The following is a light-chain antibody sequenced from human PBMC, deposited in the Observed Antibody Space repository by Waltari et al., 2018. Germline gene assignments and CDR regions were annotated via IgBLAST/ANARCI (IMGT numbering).Light chain of an antibody. CDR3: QQYYDYCT. J-gene: IGKJ1*01. CDR1: QSVNNK. CDR2: DVS. Sequence: EIVLTQSPASLSLSPGERATLSCRASQSVNNKLAWYQQKPGQAPSLLIYDVSSRATGIPDRFSGSRSGTDFTLTISSLEPEDFAVYYCQQYYDYCTFGQGTKVEI. V-gene: IGKV3-15*01.